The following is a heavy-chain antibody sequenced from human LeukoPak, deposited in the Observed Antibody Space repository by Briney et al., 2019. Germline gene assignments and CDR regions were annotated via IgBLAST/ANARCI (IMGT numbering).Heavy chain of an antibody. Sequence: GGSLRLSCTAPGFTFSSSSMNWVRQAPGKGLEWASYISSSSSTIYYADSVKGRFTISRDNAKNSLYLQMNSLRAEDTAVYYCARDSGYSIDYWGQGTLVTVSS. D-gene: IGHD2-15*01. J-gene: IGHJ4*02. CDR3: ARDSGYSIDY. V-gene: IGHV3-48*01. CDR2: ISSSSSTI. CDR1: GFTFSSSS.